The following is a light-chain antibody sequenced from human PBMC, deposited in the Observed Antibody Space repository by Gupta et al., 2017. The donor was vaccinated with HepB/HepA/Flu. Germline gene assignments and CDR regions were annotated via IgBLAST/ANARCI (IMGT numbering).Light chain of an antibody. CDR3: SSQTITYTVV. V-gene: IGLV2-14*03. CDR1: SSDVGAYNY. CDR2: DAS. Sequence: QSALTQPASVSGSPGQSITISCTGTSSDVGAYNYVSWYQQHPSKAPKLIIFDASNRPSGVSNRFSGSKSGNTASLTISGLQAEDEADYYCSSQTITYTVVFGGGTKLTVL. J-gene: IGLJ2*01.